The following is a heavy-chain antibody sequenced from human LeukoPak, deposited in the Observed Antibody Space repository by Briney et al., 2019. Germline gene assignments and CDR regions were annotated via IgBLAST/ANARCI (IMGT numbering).Heavy chain of an antibody. V-gene: IGHV3-30*02. CDR3: AKVVVVVPAAIGPFDY. J-gene: IGHJ4*02. CDR1: GFTFSSYG. CDR2: IRYDGSNK. D-gene: IGHD2-2*02. Sequence: PGGSLRLSCAASGFTFSSYGMHWVRQAPGKGLEWVAFIRYDGSNKYYADSVKGRFTISRDNSKNTLHLQMNSLRAEDTAVYYCAKVVVVVPAAIGPFDYWGQGTLVTVSS.